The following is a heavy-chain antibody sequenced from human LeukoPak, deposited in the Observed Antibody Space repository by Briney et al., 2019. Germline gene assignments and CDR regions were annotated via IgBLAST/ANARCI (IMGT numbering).Heavy chain of an antibody. V-gene: IGHV1-69*04. D-gene: IGHD1-1*01. J-gene: IGHJ4*02. CDR1: GGTFTSYA. Sequence: ASVKVSCKASGGTFTSYAISWVRQAPGQGLEWMGRIIPILGIANYAQKFKGRVTITADKSTSTAYMELSSLRSEDTAVYYCARNEGGPLDYWGQGTLVTVSS. CDR3: ARNEGGPLDY. CDR2: IIPILGIA.